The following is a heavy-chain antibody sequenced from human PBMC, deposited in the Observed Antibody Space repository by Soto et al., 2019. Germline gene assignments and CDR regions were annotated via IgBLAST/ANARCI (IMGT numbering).Heavy chain of an antibody. CDR1: GFTFSSYG. CDR2: IWYDGSNK. J-gene: IGHJ6*02. CDR3: AGDHVRYFAWTSYGMEF. D-gene: IGHD3-9*01. V-gene: IGHV3-33*01. Sequence: QVQLVESGGGVVQPGRSLRLSCAASGFTFSSYGMHWVRQAPGKGLEWVAVIWYDGSNKYYADSVKGRFTISRDNSKNTLYLQRNSMRAEDRAGYYGAGDHVRYFAWTSYGMEFGGQGTTVTAS.